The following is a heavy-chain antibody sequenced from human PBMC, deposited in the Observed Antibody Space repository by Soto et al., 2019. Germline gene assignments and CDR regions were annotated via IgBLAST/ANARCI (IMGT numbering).Heavy chain of an antibody. J-gene: IGHJ4*02. CDR2: ITTSSTL. CDR3: ARRAGDSSGHRLDS. Sequence: PGGSLRLSCAASGFTFSDHNMAWIRQAPGKGLEWLSYITTSSTLYYAVSVKGRFTMSRDNAKNSLYLLMNSLRVEDTAVYYCARRAGDSSGHRLDSWGQGTLVTVSS. V-gene: IGHV3-11*01. CDR1: GFTFSDHN. D-gene: IGHD6-19*01.